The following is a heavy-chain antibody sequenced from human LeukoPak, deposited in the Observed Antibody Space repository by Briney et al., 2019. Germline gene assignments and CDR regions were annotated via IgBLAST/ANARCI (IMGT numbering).Heavy chain of an antibody. J-gene: IGHJ4*02. D-gene: IGHD6-19*01. V-gene: IGHV3-23*01. CDR3: AKDHGYSSGWYVGDY. Sequence: GGSLRLSCAASGFTFSSNAMSWVRQAPGKGLEWVSAISGSGGSTYYADSVKGRFTISRDNSKNTLYLQMNSLRAEDTAVYYCAKDHGYSSGWYVGDYWGLGTLVTVS. CDR2: ISGSGGST. CDR1: GFTFSSNA.